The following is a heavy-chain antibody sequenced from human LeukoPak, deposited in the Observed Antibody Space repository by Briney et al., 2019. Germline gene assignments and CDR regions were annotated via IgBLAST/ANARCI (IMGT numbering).Heavy chain of an antibody. CDR3: ARRLEMPRNYWYFDL. CDR1: GYTFTSDG. D-gene: IGHD5-24*01. J-gene: IGHJ2*01. Sequence: ASVKVSCKASGYTFTSDGISWVRQAPGQGLEWMGWISAYNGNTNYAQKLQGRVTMTTDTSTSTAYMELRSLRSDDTAVYYCARRLEMPRNYWYFDLWGRGTLVTVSS. CDR2: ISAYNGNT. V-gene: IGHV1-18*01.